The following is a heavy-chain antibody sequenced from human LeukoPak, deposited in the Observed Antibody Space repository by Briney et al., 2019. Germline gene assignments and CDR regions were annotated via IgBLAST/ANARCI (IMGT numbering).Heavy chain of an antibody. D-gene: IGHD2-2*01. CDR3: AKDVPTSYFDY. CDR2: VRYDETTK. V-gene: IGHV3-30*02. J-gene: IGHJ4*02. Sequence: GGSLRLSCAAPGFTFSNYGMHWVRQAPGKGLEWVAFVRYDETTKFFADSVKGRFIISRDNSKTTLYLQMNSLRAEDTAVYYCAKDVPTSYFDYWGQGTLVTVSS. CDR1: GFTFSNYG.